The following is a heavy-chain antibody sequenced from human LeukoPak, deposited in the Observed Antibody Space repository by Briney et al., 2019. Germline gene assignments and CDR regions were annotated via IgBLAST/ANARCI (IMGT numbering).Heavy chain of an antibody. Sequence: ASVKVSCKASGYTFTSYGISWLRQAPGQGLGWMGWISAYTGNTNSAQKLQGRVTMTTDTSTTTAYMELRSLRSDDTAVYYCARDGYYYDSGGPNWFDPWGQGTLVTVSS. CDR1: GYTFTSYG. V-gene: IGHV1-18*01. D-gene: IGHD3-22*01. CDR3: ARDGYYYDSGGPNWFDP. CDR2: ISAYTGNT. J-gene: IGHJ5*02.